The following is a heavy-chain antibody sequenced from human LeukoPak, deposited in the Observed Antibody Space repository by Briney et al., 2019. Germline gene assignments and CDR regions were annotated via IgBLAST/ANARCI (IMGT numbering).Heavy chain of an antibody. CDR1: GGSIRSSYYY. D-gene: IGHD5-18*01. J-gene: IGHJ4*02. V-gene: IGHV4-39*01. CDR3: ARARGLYSYGYWLFDY. Sequence: SETLSLTCTVSGGSIRSSYYYWGWIRQPPGKGLEWIGSIYDSGSTYYNPSLKSRVTISVDTSKNQFSLKLNSVTAADTAVYYCARARGLYSYGYWLFDYWGQGTLVTVSS. CDR2: IYDSGST.